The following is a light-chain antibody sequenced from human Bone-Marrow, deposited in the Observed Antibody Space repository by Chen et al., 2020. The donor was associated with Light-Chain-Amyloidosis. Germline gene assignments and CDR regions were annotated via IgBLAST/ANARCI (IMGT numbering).Light chain of an antibody. J-gene: IGKJ1*01. CDR1: QSLLHRNGYNY. CDR3: MQTVQSTWT. CDR2: LVS. Sequence: DIVLTQTPLSLHVTPGEPASISCRSSQSLLHRNGYNYLGWYLQKPGQSPQLLIYLVSNRASGVPDRFSGSGSGTDFTLKISRVEAEDVGVYYCMQTVQSTWTFGKGTKVEIK. V-gene: IGKV2-28*01.